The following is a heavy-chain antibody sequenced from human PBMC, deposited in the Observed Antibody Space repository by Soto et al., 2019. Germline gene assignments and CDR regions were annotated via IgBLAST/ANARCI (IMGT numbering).Heavy chain of an antibody. V-gene: IGHV5-51*01. Sequence: GDSLKISCKGSAYSFTSYWIGWVRQMPGKGLEWMGIIYPGDSDTRYSPSFQGQVTISADKSINTAYLQWSSLKASDTAMYYCARRKVNYYGSGSYVYDYWGQGTLVTVSS. J-gene: IGHJ4*02. CDR2: IYPGDSDT. D-gene: IGHD3-10*01. CDR3: ARRKVNYYGSGSYVYDY. CDR1: AYSFTSYW.